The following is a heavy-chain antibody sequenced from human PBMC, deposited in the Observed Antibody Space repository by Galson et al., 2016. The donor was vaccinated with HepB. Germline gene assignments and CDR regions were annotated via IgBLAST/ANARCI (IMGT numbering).Heavy chain of an antibody. CDR2: ISGYNGYT. J-gene: IGHJ4*02. CDR1: GYTFTSYG. Sequence: SVKVSCKASGYTFTSYGIGWVRQAPGQGLEWMGWISGYNGYTDSAQRLQGRVTMTTDTSTSTAYMELSSLRSDDTAVYYCAKAPLVTCDHVRCYPFDYWGQGTLVTVSS. CDR3: AKAPLVTCDHVRCYPFDY. D-gene: IGHD3-16*02. V-gene: IGHV1-18*04.